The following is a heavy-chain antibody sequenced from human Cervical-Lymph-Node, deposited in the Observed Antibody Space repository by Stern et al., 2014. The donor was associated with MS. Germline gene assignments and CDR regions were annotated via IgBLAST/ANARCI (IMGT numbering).Heavy chain of an antibody. D-gene: IGHD1-1*01. J-gene: IGHJ4*02. CDR2: INGDGTVS. CDR1: GFNFRTYW. CDR3: ASAYRAS. V-gene: IGHV3-74*01. Sequence: LQLGQSGGGIVQPGGSLMISCVASGFNFRTYWMHWVRQGPGKGLEWVSRINGDGTVSTYADSVRGRFTISRNNANNTMSLQLDNLRVEDTAIYYCASAYRASWGQGTLVTVST.